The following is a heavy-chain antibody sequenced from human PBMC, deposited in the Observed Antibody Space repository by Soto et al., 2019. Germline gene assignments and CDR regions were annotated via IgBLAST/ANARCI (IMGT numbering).Heavy chain of an antibody. Sequence: EVQLVESEGGLVQRGGSLRLSCAASGFTFNYYWMHWVRQAPGQGLVWVSHIHSDGSSTTYADSVKGRFTISRDNAKNTRYLQMNSLRAEDTAGYYCARGDKGGFDLWGQGTTVTVSS. CDR2: IHSDGSST. V-gene: IGHV3-74*01. J-gene: IGHJ3*01. D-gene: IGHD2-21*02. CDR1: GFTFNYYW. CDR3: ARGDKGGFDL.